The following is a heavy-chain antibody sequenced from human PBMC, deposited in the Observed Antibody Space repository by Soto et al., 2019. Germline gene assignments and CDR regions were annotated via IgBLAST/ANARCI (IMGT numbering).Heavy chain of an antibody. J-gene: IGHJ5*02. CDR3: ARQVWSGYYTKQYNWFDP. Sequence: PSETLSLTCTVSGGSISSGGYYWTWIRHHPGKGLEWIGYIYYSGSTYYNPSLKSRVTISVDTSKNQFSLKLSSVTAADTAVYYCARQVWSGYYTKQYNWFDPWGQGTLVTVSS. CDR2: IYYSGST. D-gene: IGHD3-3*01. CDR1: GGSISSGGYY. V-gene: IGHV4-31*03.